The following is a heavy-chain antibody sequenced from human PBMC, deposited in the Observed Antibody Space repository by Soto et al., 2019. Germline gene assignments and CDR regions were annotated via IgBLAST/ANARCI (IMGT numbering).Heavy chain of an antibody. CDR3: ARHVAVATISWGTYGMDV. CDR2: INSDGSNT. CDR1: GFTFSSYW. V-gene: IGHV3-74*01. Sequence: EVQLVESGGGLVQPGGSLRLSCAASGFTFSSYWMHWVRQAPGEGLVWVSRINSDGSNTTYADSVKGRFTTSRDNAKNRRFLQMNSLRGEDTAVYYCARHVAVATISWGTYGMDVWGQGTTVIVSS. D-gene: IGHD5-12*01. J-gene: IGHJ6*02.